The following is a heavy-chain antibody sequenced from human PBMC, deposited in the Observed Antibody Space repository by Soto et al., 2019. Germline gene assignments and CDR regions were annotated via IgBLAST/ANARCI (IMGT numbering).Heavy chain of an antibody. D-gene: IGHD6-13*01. CDR2: TYYRSKWYS. CDR3: ARLSGIAATDYCYYYGMDV. CDR1: GDSVSSNSAA. V-gene: IGHV6-1*01. Sequence: SKTLALTCAISGDSVSSNSAARNWIRQSPSRGLEWLGRTYYRSKWYSDYAVSVKSRITINPDTSKNQFSLQLNSVTPKDTAVYYYARLSGIAATDYCYYYGMDVWGQGTTVTVSS. J-gene: IGHJ6*02.